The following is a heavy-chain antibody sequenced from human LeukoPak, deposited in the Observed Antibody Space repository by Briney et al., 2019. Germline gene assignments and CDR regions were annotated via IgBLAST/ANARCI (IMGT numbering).Heavy chain of an antibody. Sequence: GVSVKVSCKASGGTFSSYAISWVRQAPGQGLEWMGGIIPIFGTANYAQRFQGRVTITADESTSTAYMELSSLRSDDTAVYYCARDKYDILTGYSPGAFDIWGQGTMVTVSS. D-gene: IGHD3-9*01. CDR3: ARDKYDILTGYSPGAFDI. V-gene: IGHV1-69*13. CDR1: GGTFSSYA. J-gene: IGHJ3*02. CDR2: IIPIFGTA.